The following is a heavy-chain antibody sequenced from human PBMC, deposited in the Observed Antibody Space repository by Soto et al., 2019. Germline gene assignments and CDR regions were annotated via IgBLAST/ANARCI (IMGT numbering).Heavy chain of an antibody. CDR2: ISYDGSNK. D-gene: IGHD3-22*01. CDR3: AKDEDVSSGYWPKHDAFDI. CDR1: GFTFSSYG. Sequence: QVQLVESGGGVVQPGRSLRLSCAASGFTFSSYGMHWVRQAPGKGLEWVAVISYDGSNKYYADSVKGRFTISRDNSKNTLYLQMNSLRAEDTAVYYCAKDEDVSSGYWPKHDAFDIWGQGTMVTVSS. J-gene: IGHJ3*02. V-gene: IGHV3-30*18.